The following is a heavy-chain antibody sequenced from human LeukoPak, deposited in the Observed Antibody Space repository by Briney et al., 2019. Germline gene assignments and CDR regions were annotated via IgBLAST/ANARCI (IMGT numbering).Heavy chain of an antibody. Sequence: GGSLRLSCAASGFTFTDYLMTWVRQAPGKGLEWVADIKADGSEKYYVDSVKGRFTILRDNAKNSLYLQMNSLRAEDTAVYYCAKALWFGELFLMDYWGQGTLVTVSS. CDR3: AKALWFGELFLMDY. CDR2: IKADGSEK. V-gene: IGHV3-7*03. CDR1: GFTFTDYL. J-gene: IGHJ4*02. D-gene: IGHD3-10*01.